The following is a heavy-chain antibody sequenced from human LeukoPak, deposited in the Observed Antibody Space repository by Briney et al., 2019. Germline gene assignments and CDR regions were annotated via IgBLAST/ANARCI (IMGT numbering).Heavy chain of an antibody. CDR2: ISAYNGNT. V-gene: IGHV1-18*01. D-gene: IGHD4-11*01. J-gene: IGHJ6*02. CDR3: ARDSSHTDYLLYYYGMDV. CDR1: GCTFTSYV. Sequence: ASVNVSCKASGCTFTSYVITWVRQARGQGLDWMGWISAYNGNTNYAQKFQGRVTMTTDTSTSTAYMELRSLRSDDTAVYYCARDSSHTDYLLYYYGMDVWGQGTTVTVSS.